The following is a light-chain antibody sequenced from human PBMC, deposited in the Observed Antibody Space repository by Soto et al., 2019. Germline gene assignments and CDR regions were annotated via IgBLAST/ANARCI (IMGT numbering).Light chain of an antibody. CDR1: QSVSSY. V-gene: IGKV3-15*01. Sequence: EIVMTQSPATLSVSPGDRATLSCRASQSVSSYLAWYQHKSGQAPRLLIYGASNRATGIPARFSGSGSGTEFTLTISGLQSEDFAVYYCQQYNNWTRTFGQGTRWISN. J-gene: IGKJ1*01. CDR2: GAS. CDR3: QQYNNWTRT.